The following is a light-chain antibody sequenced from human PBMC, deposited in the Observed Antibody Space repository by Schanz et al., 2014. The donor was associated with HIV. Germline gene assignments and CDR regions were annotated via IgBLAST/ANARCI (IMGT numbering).Light chain of an antibody. CDR2: AAD. Sequence: EIVMTQSPVTLSVSPGERATLSCRASQSVSSNFAWYQQKPGQAPRLLIYAADTRATGIPARFSGSGSGTEFTLTISSLQSEDFAAYYCQQYNKWPPLTFGGGTRVEIK. CDR3: QQYNKWPPLT. V-gene: IGKV3-15*01. CDR1: QSVSSN. J-gene: IGKJ4*01.